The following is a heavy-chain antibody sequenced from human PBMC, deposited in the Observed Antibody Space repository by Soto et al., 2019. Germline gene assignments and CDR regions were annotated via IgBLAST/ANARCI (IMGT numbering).Heavy chain of an antibody. J-gene: IGHJ1*01. D-gene: IGHD2-15*01. V-gene: IGHV1-8*01. CDR3: ARGSWDCSGGSCYNAEYFQH. Sequence: ASVKVSCKASGYTFTSYDINWVRQATGQGLEWMGWMNPNSGNTGYAQKFQGRVTMTRNTSISTAYMELSSLRSEDTAVYYCARGSWDCSGGSCYNAEYFQHWGQGTLVTVSS. CDR2: MNPNSGNT. CDR1: GYTFTSYD.